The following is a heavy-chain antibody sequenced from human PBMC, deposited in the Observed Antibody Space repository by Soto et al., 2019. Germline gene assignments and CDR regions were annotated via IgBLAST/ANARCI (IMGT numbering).Heavy chain of an antibody. CDR1: GFTFTSSA. V-gene: IGHV1-58*01. J-gene: IGHJ6*02. CDR3: AAGCIAAAGTQYDYGMDV. Sequence: QMQLVQSGPEVKKPGTSVKVSCKASGFTFTSSAVQWVRQARGQRLEWIGWIVVGSGNTNYAQKFQERVTITRDMSTSTAYMELSSLRAEETAVYYCAAGCIAAAGTQYDYGMDVWGQGTTVTVSS. CDR2: IVVGSGNT. D-gene: IGHD6-13*01.